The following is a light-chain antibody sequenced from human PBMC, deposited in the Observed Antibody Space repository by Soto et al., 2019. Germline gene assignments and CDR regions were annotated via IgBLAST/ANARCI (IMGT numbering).Light chain of an antibody. CDR2: AAS. V-gene: IGKV1-17*01. CDR1: QGIRNE. J-gene: IGKJ1*01. CDR3: QHYGGMWT. Sequence: DIQLTQSPSSLSASVGDRVTITCRATQGIRNELGWYQQKPGKAPKLLIYAASSLQSGVPSRFSGSRSGTEFILTISSLQPDDFATYYCQHYGGMWTFGQGAKVDIK.